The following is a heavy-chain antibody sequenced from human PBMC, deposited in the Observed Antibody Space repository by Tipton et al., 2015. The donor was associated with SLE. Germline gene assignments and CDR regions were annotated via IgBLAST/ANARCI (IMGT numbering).Heavy chain of an antibody. V-gene: IGHV4-59*01. J-gene: IGHJ4*02. CDR1: DDSIRDYY. D-gene: IGHD6-6*01. CDR2: ISYSGST. CDR3: ARGASSLDY. Sequence: TLSLTCSVSDDSIRDYYFSWIRQPPGKELEWIGYISYSGSTRYNPSLESRVTISVDTPNNHFSLRLSSVTAADTALYYCARGASSLDYWGLGTLVTVS.